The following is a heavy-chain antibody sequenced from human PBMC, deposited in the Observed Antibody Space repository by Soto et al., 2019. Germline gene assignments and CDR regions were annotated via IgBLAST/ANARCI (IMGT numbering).Heavy chain of an antibody. CDR2: IYYSGST. CDR1: GGSISSYY. V-gene: IGHV4-59*01. CDR3: ARGGYDSSGYYYEGYFDY. Sequence: SETLSLTCTVSGGSISSYYWSWIRQPPGKGLEWIGYIYYSGSTNYNPSLKSRVTISVDTSKNQFSLKLSSVTAADTAVYYCARGGYDSSGYYYEGYFDYWGQGTLVTVSS. J-gene: IGHJ4*02. D-gene: IGHD3-22*01.